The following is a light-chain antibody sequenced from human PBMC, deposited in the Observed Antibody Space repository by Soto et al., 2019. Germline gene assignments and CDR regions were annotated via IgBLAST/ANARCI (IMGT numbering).Light chain of an antibody. V-gene: IGKV3-20*01. CDR3: QQYGASPPYT. J-gene: IGKJ2*01. CDR2: AAS. CDR1: RSFASSY. Sequence: EIVLTQSPGTLSLSPGERATLSCRASRSFASSYLAWYQHKPSQAPRLLIYAASIRATGVPDRFSGSGSGTDFTLTISRLEPEDSAVYYCQQYGASPPYTFGQGTKVEIK.